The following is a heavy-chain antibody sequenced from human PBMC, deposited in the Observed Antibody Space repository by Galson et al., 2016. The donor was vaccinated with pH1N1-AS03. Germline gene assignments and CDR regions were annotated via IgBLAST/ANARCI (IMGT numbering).Heavy chain of an antibody. J-gene: IGHJ6*02. Sequence: QVQLQESGPGLVKPSETLSLTCTVSGGSVSSGGYYWSWLRQPPGERLEWIAYIYYTGATNYNPSLKSRVTISIDTSKNQFSLNLSSVTAADTAVYFCARHYYAEVDYYYYGMDVWGQGTTVTVSS. V-gene: IGHV4-61*08. CDR2: IYYTGAT. D-gene: IGHD3-10*01. CDR1: GGSVSSGGYY. CDR3: ARHYYAEVDYYYYGMDV.